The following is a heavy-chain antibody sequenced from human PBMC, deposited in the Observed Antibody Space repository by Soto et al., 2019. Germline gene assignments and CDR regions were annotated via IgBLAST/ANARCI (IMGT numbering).Heavy chain of an antibody. J-gene: IGHJ4*02. CDR1: GGSISSGDYY. CDR3: ASWLRFVPHFVY. V-gene: IGHV4-30-4*01. CDR2: IYYSGST. Sequence: SETLSLTCTVSGGSISSGDYYWSWIRQPPGKGLEWIGYIYYSGSTYYNPSLKSRVTISVDTSKNQFSLKLSSVTAADTAVYYCASWLRFVPHFVYWGQGTLVTVSS. D-gene: IGHD6-6*01.